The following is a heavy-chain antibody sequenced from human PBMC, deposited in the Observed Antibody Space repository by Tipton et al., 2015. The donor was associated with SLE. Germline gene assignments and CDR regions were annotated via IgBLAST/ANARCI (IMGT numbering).Heavy chain of an antibody. CDR2: VNHSVST. J-gene: IGHJ3*02. Sequence: TLSLTCAVYGGSFSGYYWNWIRQPPGKGLEWIGKVNHSVSTNYNPSLKSRVTISVDTSKNQFSLKLSSVTAEDTAVYYCAKDAVWNTMIVVASQGAFDIWGQGTMVTVSS. D-gene: IGHD3-22*01. CDR3: AKDAVWNTMIVVASQGAFDI. V-gene: IGHV4-34*01. CDR1: GGSFSGYY.